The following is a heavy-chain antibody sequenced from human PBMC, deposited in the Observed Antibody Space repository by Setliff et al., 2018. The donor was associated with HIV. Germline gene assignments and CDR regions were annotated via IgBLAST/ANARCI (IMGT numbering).Heavy chain of an antibody. V-gene: IGHV4-34*01. J-gene: IGHJ4*02. CDR3: AGRDGYNRYYFDF. Sequence: SETLSLTCAVYGGSFSGHYWSWIRQPPGKGPEWIGEINHSGSTNYNPSLKSRVTIAVDTSKNQFSPKVTSVTAADTAVYYCAGRDGYNRYYFDFWGQGTLVTVSS. CDR2: INHSGST. CDR1: GGSFSGHY. D-gene: IGHD5-12*01.